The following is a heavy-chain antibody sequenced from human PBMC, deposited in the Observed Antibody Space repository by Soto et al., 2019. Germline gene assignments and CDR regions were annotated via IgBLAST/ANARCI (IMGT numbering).Heavy chain of an antibody. D-gene: IGHD3-22*01. J-gene: IGHJ4*02. CDR2: IYWDDDK. CDR1: GFSLSTSGVG. V-gene: IGHV2-5*02. Sequence: QITLKESGPTLVNPTQTLTLTCTFSGFSLSTSGVGVGWIRQPPGKALEWLELIYWDDDKRYSPSLKSRLTITKDTSKNQVVLTMTNMDPVDTATYYCAHTTYYYDSSGYSRRVGYWGQGTLVTVSS. CDR3: AHTTYYYDSSGYSRRVGY.